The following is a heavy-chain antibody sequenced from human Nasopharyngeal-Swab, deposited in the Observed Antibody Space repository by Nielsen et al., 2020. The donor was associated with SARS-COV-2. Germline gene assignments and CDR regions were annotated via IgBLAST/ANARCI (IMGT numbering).Heavy chain of an antibody. CDR3: ARDRGKPILVGVTRSSTNFDY. J-gene: IGHJ4*02. CDR2: ISAYNGNT. Sequence: ASVNISCKASGYTFTSYGISWVRQAPGQGLEWMGWISAYNGNTNYAQKLQGRVTMTTDTSTSTAYMELRSLRSVDTAVYYCARDRGKPILVGVTRSSTNFDYWGQGTLVTVSS. V-gene: IGHV1-18*04. D-gene: IGHD2-15*01. CDR1: GYTFTSYG.